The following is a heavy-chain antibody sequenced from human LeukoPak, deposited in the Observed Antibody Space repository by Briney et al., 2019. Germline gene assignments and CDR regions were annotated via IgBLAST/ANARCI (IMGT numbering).Heavy chain of an antibody. V-gene: IGHV3-30*02. J-gene: IGHJ4*02. CDR2: LRYDGSYK. CDR1: GFTFSSYS. CDR3: AKGGMKYQVPHIDY. Sequence: GGSLRLSCAASGFTFSSYSMNWVRQAPGKGLEWVAFLRYDGSYKYEYSVKGRFTISRDSSKNTLYLQMHNLRREDAAVYYCAKGGMKYQVPHIDYWGQGTLVTVSS. D-gene: IGHD2-2*01.